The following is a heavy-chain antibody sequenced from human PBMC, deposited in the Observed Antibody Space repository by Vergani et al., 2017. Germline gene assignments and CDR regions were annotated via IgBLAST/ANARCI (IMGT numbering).Heavy chain of an antibody. J-gene: IGHJ5*02. D-gene: IGHD3-22*01. CDR3: ARGTYDSSGYYYVSWFDP. CDR2: SYYSGCT. Sequence: QVQLQESGPGLVKPSETLSLTCTVSGGSISRYYWSWIRQPPGKGLEWVGYSYYSGCTHYHPSLNSRVTISVDTSKNQFSLKLSSVTAADTAVYYCARGTYDSSGYYYVSWFDPWGQGTLVTVSS. CDR1: GGSISRYY. V-gene: IGHV4-59*12.